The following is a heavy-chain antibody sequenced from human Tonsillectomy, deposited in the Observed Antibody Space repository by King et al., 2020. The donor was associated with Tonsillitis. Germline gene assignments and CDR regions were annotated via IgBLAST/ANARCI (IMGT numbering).Heavy chain of an antibody. CDR2: ISWSGGTI. Sequence: VQLVESGGGLVQPGRSLRLSCAASGFIFDDYALHWVRQGPGKGLEWVSGISWSGGTITFANSVRGRFNIARDNAKSSLSLQMDSLRIEDTGCYYFAKARTNSGCAVGFDSWGQGTLVTVSS. D-gene: IGHD6-19*01. J-gene: IGHJ4*02. CDR1: GFIFDDYA. V-gene: IGHV3-9*01. CDR3: AKARTNSGCAVGFDS.